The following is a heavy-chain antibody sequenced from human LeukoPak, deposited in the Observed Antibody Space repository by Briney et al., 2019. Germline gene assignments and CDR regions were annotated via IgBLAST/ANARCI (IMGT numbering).Heavy chain of an antibody. V-gene: IGHV4-61*02. CDR1: GGSISIGSYY. CDR3: ARVGYSIY. Sequence: SQTLSLTCTVSGGSISIGSYYWSWIRQPAGKGLEWIGRIYTSGSTNYNPSLKSRVTISVDTSKNQFSLKLSSVPAADTAVYYCARVGYSIYWGQGTLVTVSS. J-gene: IGHJ4*02. D-gene: IGHD6-13*01. CDR2: IYTSGST.